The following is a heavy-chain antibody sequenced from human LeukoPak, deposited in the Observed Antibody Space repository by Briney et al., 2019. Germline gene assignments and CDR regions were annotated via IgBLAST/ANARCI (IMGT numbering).Heavy chain of an antibody. CDR3: AKDSIVYCSSTSCYENAFDI. D-gene: IGHD2-2*01. J-gene: IGHJ3*02. CDR1: GFTFSSYA. CDR2: ISGSGGST. V-gene: IGHV3-23*01. Sequence: GSLRLSCAASGFTFSSYAMSWVRQAPGKGLEWVSAISGSGGSTYYADSVKGRFTISRDNSKNTLYLQMNSLRAEDTAVYYCAKDSIVYCSSTSCYENAFDIWGQGTMVTVSS.